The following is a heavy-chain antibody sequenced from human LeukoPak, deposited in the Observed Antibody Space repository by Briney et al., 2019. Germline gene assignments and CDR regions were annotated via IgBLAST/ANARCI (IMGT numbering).Heavy chain of an antibody. CDR3: ARDLRVVASVTTFAYYYGMDV. D-gene: IGHD4-17*01. J-gene: IGHJ6*02. CDR1: GFTFSDYY. CDR2: ISSSGGNT. Sequence: GGSLRLSCAASGFTFSDYYMSWIRQAPGKGRDWVSYISSSGGNTYYADSVKGRFTISRDNAKNSLYLQMNSLRAEDTAVYYCARDLRVVASVTTFAYYYGMDVWGQGTTVTVSS. V-gene: IGHV3-11*04.